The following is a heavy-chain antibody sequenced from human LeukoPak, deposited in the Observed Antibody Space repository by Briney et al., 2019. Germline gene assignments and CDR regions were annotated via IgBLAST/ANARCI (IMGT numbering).Heavy chain of an antibody. D-gene: IGHD3-3*01. CDR2: IYYSRST. CDR1: GGSVSSGSYY. V-gene: IGHV4-61*01. Sequence: SETLSLTCTVSGGSVSSGSYYWSWIRQPPGKGLEWIGYIYYSRSTNYNPSLKSRATISVDTSKNQFSLKLSSVTAADTAVYYCARFQSRRVPNYDFWSGYWYYFDYWGQGTLVTVSS. J-gene: IGHJ4*02. CDR3: ARFQSRRVPNYDFWSGYWYYFDY.